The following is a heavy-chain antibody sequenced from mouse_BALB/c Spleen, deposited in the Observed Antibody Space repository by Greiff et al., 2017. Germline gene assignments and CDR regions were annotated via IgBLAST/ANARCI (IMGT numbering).Heavy chain of an antibody. CDR2: INSNGGST. J-gene: IGHJ2*01. V-gene: IGHV5-6-3*01. D-gene: IGHD2-3*01. CDR3: ARGPHDGYPDY. Sequence: EVHLVESGGGLVQPGGSLKLSCAASGFTFSSYGMSWVRQTPDKRLELVATINSNGGSTYYPDSVKGRFTISRDNAKNTLYLQMSSLKSEDTAMYYCARGPHDGYPDYWGQGTTLTVSS. CDR1: GFTFSSYG.